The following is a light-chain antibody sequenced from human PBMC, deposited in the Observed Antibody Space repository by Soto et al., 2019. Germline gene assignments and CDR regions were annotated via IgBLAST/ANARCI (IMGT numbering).Light chain of an antibody. CDR1: SSNIGAGHD. Sequence: QSVLTQPPSVSGAPGQRVTISCTGSSSNIGAGHDVHWYQQLPGTAPKLLIYGNGNRPSGVPDRFSGSKAGTSASLAIAGLQAADEADYFCKSYAGSNTYVFGSGTKVTVL. J-gene: IGLJ1*01. CDR2: GNG. V-gene: IGLV1-40*01. CDR3: KSYAGSNTYV.